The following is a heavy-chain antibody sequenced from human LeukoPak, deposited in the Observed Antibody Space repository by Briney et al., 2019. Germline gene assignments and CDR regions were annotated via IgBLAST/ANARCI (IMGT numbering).Heavy chain of an antibody. CDR2: IFYTGRT. CDR1: GGSISSRSYY. V-gene: IGHV4-39*01. D-gene: IGHD1-26*01. J-gene: IGHJ5*02. CDR3: ARAPASGAYSQDVWFDP. Sequence: PSETLSLTCTVSGGSISSRSYYWGWIRQPPGKGLEWIGSIFYTGRTFYNPSLKSRVTMSVDTSKNQFSLNLSSVTAADTAVYYCARAPASGAYSQDVWFDPWGQGTLVTVSS.